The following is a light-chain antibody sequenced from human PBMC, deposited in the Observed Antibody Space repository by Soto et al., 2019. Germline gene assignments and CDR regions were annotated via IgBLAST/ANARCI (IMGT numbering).Light chain of an antibody. V-gene: IGKV1-5*01. CDR2: DAW. CDR3: QQSDTYPLN. J-gene: IGKJ5*01. CDR1: QSIGTW. Sequence: DILMTQSPSTLSASVGDRFTITCRASQSIGTWVAWYQHRPGEALRIMVYDAWTLRSGVPSRFSGSGYGTEFTITISSLQADDFATYYCQQSDTYPLNFGQGTRLEIK.